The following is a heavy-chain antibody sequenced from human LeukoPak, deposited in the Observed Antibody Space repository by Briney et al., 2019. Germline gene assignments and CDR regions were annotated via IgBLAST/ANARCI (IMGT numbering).Heavy chain of an antibody. CDR1: GGSISSGGYY. Sequence: SETLSLTCTVSGGSISSGGYYWSWIRQPPGKGLEWIGEINHSGSTNYNPSLKSRVTISVDTSKNQFSLKLSSVTAADTAVYYCASVTTVAGTYYFDYWGQGTLVTVSS. CDR3: ASVTTVAGTYYFDY. CDR2: INHSGST. D-gene: IGHD6-19*01. V-gene: IGHV4-39*07. J-gene: IGHJ4*02.